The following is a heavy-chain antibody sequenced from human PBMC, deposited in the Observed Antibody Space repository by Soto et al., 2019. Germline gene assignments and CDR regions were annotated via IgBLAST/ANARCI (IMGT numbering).Heavy chain of an antibody. CDR3: AREVGGSSPPG. Sequence: QVQLVESGGGVVQSGRSLRLSCAASGFTFSRYALHWVRQAPGKGLEWVAVISYDGSEKYYADSVKGRFTISRDSSKNTLYLQMNSLGPEDTAVYYCAREVGGSSPPGWGQGTLVTVSS. V-gene: IGHV3-30-3*01. D-gene: IGHD6-6*01. CDR2: ISYDGSEK. J-gene: IGHJ4*02. CDR1: GFTFSRYA.